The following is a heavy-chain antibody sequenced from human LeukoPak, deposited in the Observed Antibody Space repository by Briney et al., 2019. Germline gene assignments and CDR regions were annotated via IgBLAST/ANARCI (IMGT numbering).Heavy chain of an antibody. D-gene: IGHD6-13*01. CDR3: SRAPLKAAAGMN. V-gene: IGHV1-2*02. J-gene: IGHJ4*02. CDR1: GYIFTRYY. Sequence: GSSVKVSCKASGYIFTRYYMHWLRQAAAQGLEGMGWINPNSCETKYVQKFQDRVTMTRDTYNRPAYVEASGLRSDDPAVCYCSRAPLKAAAGMNWGQGTLVTVSS. CDR2: INPNSCET.